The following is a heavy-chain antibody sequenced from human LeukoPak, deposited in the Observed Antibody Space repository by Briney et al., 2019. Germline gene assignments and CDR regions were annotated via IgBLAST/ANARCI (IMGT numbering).Heavy chain of an antibody. J-gene: IGHJ6*04. CDR1: GYTFTSYY. Sequence: ASVKVSCKASGYTFTSYYMHWVRQAPGQGLEWMGIINPSGGSTSYAQKFQGRVTMTRDTSTSTVYMELSSLRSEDTAVYYCAASFRRGYSGYDINSAYYYYGMDVWGKGTTVTVSS. V-gene: IGHV1-46*01. CDR3: AASFRRGYSGYDINSAYYYYGMDV. D-gene: IGHD5-12*01. CDR2: INPSGGST.